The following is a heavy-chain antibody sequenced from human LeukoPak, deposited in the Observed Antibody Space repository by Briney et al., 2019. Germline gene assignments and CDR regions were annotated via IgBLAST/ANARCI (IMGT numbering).Heavy chain of an antibody. CDR1: GFTFSTYA. J-gene: IGHJ4*02. CDR2: VSRKGDST. CDR3: ARQAAGAVY. Sequence: PGGSLRLSCAASGFTFSTYAMHWVRQAPGKGLEYVSGVSRKGDSTYYADSVKGRFTISRDNSKNTLYLQMGGLRAEDMAVYYCARQAAGAVYWGQGTLVTVSS. V-gene: IGHV3-64*02. D-gene: IGHD6-13*01.